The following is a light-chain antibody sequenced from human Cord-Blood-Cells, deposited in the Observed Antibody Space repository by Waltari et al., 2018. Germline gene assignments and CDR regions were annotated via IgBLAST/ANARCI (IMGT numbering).Light chain of an antibody. J-gene: IGLJ3*02. CDR1: SSNIGSNY. CDR3: AAWDDSLSAL. Sequence: QSVLTQPPSASGTPGQRVTISCSGRSSNIGSNYVYWYQQLPGTAPKPLIYRNNQRPSGVPDRFSGSKSGTSASLAISGLRSEDEADYYCAAWDDSLSALFGGGTKLTVL. V-gene: IGLV1-47*01. CDR2: RNN.